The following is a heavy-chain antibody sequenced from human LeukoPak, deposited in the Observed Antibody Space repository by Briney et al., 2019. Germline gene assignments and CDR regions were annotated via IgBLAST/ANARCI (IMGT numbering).Heavy chain of an antibody. CDR1: GGTFSSYA. D-gene: IGHD3-22*01. J-gene: IGHJ4*02. CDR3: AKKKDSSGYQNFHYFDY. CDR2: ISGSGGST. V-gene: IGHV3-23*01. Sequence: ASVKVSCKASGGTFSSYAMSWVRQAPGKGLEWVSAISGSGGSTYYADSVKGRFTVSRDNSKNTLYLQMNSLRAEDTAVYYCAKKKDSSGYQNFHYFDYWGQGTLVTVSS.